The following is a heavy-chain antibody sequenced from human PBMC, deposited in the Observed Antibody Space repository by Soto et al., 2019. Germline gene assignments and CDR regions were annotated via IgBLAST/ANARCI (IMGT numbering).Heavy chain of an antibody. Sequence: GASVKLSCKDCGYTFTSNAMHCVRQAPGQRLEWMGWINAGNGNTKYSQKFQGRVTITRDTSASTAYMELSSLRSEDTAVYYCARLVSPYCSGGSCYLNWFDPWGQGTLVTVSS. CDR3: ARLVSPYCSGGSCYLNWFDP. CDR2: INAGNGNT. D-gene: IGHD2-15*01. J-gene: IGHJ5*02. V-gene: IGHV1-3*01. CDR1: GYTFTSNA.